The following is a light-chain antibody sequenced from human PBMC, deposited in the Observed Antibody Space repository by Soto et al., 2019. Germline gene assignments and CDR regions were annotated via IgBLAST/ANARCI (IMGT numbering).Light chain of an antibody. CDR3: CSYAGSSLYV. CDR1: SSDVGSYNL. CDR2: EGS. V-gene: IGLV2-23*01. Sequence: QSALTQPASVSGSPGQSITISCTGTSSDVGSYNLVSWYQQHPGKAPKLMIYEGSKRPSGVSNRFSGSKSGNTASLTISGLQAEDEADYYCCSYAGSSLYVFGTGNKLTVL. J-gene: IGLJ1*01.